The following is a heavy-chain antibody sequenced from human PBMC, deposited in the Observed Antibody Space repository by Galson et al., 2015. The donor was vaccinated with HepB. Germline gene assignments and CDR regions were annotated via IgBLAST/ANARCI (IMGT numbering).Heavy chain of an antibody. V-gene: IGHV3-21*01. J-gene: IGHJ4*02. CDR3: ARDGSKTNYYGSGSQGDFDY. D-gene: IGHD3-10*01. CDR2: ISSSSSYI. CDR1: GFTFSSYS. Sequence: SLRLSCAASGFTFSSYSMNWVRQAPGKGLEWVSSISSSSSYIYYADSVKGRFTISRDNAKNSLYLQMNSLRAEDTAVYYCARDGSKTNYYGSGSQGDFDYWGQGALVTVSS.